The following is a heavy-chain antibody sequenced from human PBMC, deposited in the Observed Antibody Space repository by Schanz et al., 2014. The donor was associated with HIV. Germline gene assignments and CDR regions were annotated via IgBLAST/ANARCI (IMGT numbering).Heavy chain of an antibody. D-gene: IGHD6-13*01. Sequence: VQLVQSGAEVRKPGASVKVACRVSGFTLTSYYMHWVRQAPGQGLEWMGIINPSGGRTNYAQKFQGRATITADESTSTAYMELSSLRSEDTAVYYCARDSPVAAGTLDYWGQGTLVTVSS. CDR3: ARDSPVAAGTLDY. J-gene: IGHJ4*02. V-gene: IGHV1-46*01. CDR2: INPSGGRT. CDR1: GFTLTSYY.